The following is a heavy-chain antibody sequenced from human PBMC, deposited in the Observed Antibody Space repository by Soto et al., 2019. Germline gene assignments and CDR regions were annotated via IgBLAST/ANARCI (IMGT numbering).Heavy chain of an antibody. J-gene: IGHJ4*02. CDR2: VSSDGSDT. V-gene: IGHV3-74*01. CDR1: GFPFTSYW. CDR3: GRVGLNRSGYYYGDY. D-gene: IGHD3-22*01. Sequence: GGSLRLSCAASGFPFTSYWMHWVRQVPGKGLEWISRVSSDGSDTDYADSVKGRFTISRDNAKSTLYLQMNSLGADDTAIYYCGRVGLNRSGYYYGDYWGQGTLVTVSS.